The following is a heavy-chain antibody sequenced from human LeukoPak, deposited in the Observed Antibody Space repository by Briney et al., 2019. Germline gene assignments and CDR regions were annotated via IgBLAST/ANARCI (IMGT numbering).Heavy chain of an antibody. CDR2: MNPNSGNT. CDR3: ARGGDGMVLGLNWFDP. D-gene: IGHD3-10*01. CDR1: GYTFTSYD. Sequence: ASVKVSCKDSGYTFTSYDINWVRQATGQGLEWMGWMNPNSGNTGYAQKFQGRVTMTRNTSISTAYMELSSLRSEDTAVYYCARGGDGMVLGLNWFDPWGQGTLVTVSS. J-gene: IGHJ5*02. V-gene: IGHV1-8*01.